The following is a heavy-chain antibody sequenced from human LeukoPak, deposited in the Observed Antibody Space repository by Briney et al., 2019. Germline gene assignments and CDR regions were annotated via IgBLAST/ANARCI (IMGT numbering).Heavy chain of an antibody. CDR1: GFTVSSNY. CDR2: IFGGINT. CDR3: ARGGRGGALDY. J-gene: IGHJ4*02. V-gene: IGHV3-53*01. D-gene: IGHD3-10*01. Sequence: GGSLRLSCAASGFTVSSNYMTWVRQAPGKGLEWVSVIFGGINTYYAASVKGRFTISGDNSKNTLYLQMNSLRGEDTAVYYCARGGRGGALDYWGQGTLVTVSS.